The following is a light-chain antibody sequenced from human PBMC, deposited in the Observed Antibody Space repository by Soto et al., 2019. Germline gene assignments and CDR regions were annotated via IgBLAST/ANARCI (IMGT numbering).Light chain of an antibody. CDR2: AAS. CDR1: QSISSY. Sequence: DIQMTQSPSSLSASVGDRVTITCRASQSISSYLNWYQQKPGKAPKLLIYAASSLQSGVPSRFSGSGSGTDFTLTISSLQPEDFATYYCQQSYSTPPFGQGTLLEIK. V-gene: IGKV1-39*01. CDR3: QQSYSTPP. J-gene: IGKJ5*01.